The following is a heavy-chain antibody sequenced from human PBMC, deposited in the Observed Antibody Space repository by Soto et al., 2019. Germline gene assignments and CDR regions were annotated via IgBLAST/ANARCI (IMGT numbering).Heavy chain of an antibody. CDR1: GYTFTSYD. V-gene: IGHV1-8*01. J-gene: IGHJ4*02. Sequence: QVQLVQSGAEVKKPGASVKVSCKASGYTFTSYDINWVRQATGQGLEWMGWMNPNSGNTGYAQKVQXXVTMTRNTSIRTAYMELSSLRSEDTAVYYCARSTNDYGDRHWGQGTLVTVSS. CDR2: MNPNSGNT. D-gene: IGHD4-17*01. CDR3: ARSTNDYGDRH.